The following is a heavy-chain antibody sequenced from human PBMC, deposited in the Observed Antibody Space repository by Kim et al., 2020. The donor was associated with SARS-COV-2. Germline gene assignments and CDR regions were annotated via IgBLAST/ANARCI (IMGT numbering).Heavy chain of an antibody. D-gene: IGHD6-13*01. CDR2: IWSHGNSK. CDR1: GFTFRNYG. J-gene: IGHJ6*02. Sequence: GGSLRLSCAASGFTFRNYGMHWVRQAPGKGLEWVALIWSHGNSKYYADSVEGRFTISRDNSKNTVDLQMNSLRVEDTGVYYCARWGIVAVGGIDVWGRGTTVTVSS. V-gene: IGHV3-33*01. CDR3: ARWGIVAVGGIDV.